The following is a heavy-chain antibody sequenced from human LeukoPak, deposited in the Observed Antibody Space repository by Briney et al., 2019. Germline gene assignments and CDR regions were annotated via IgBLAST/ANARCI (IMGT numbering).Heavy chain of an antibody. D-gene: IGHD3-22*01. Sequence: GGSLRPSCAASGFTFSSYAMSWVRQAPGKGLEWVSAISGSGGSTYYADSVKGRFTISRDNSKNTLYLQMNSLRAEDTAVYYCAKDRITMIVAYYFDYWGQGTLVTVSS. V-gene: IGHV3-23*01. CDR3: AKDRITMIVAYYFDY. J-gene: IGHJ4*02. CDR2: ISGSGGST. CDR1: GFTFSSYA.